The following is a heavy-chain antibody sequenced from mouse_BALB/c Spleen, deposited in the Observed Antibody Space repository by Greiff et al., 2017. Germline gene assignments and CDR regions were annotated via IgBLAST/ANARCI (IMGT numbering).Heavy chain of an antibody. CDR1: GFNIKDYY. CDR3: NAGGYYGSRGSFLDY. V-gene: IGHV14-4*02. CDR2: IDPENGDT. Sequence: EVQLQQSGAELVRSGASVKLSCTASGFNIKDYYMHWVKQRPEQGLEWIGWIDPENGDTEYAPKFQGKATMTADTSSNTAYLQLSSLTSEDTAVYYCNAGGYYGSRGSFLDYWGQGTTLTVSS. J-gene: IGHJ2*01. D-gene: IGHD1-1*01.